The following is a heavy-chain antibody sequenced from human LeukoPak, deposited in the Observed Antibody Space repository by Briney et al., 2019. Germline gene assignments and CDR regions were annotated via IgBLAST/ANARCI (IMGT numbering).Heavy chain of an antibody. Sequence: GESLKISCKASGYTFTNYWIAWVHQMPGKGLEWMGIIYPGDSDTRYSPSFQDQVTISADKPISTAYLRWSSLKASDSAMYYCARHRENDGWYWFDPWGQGTLVTVTS. CDR2: IYPGDSDT. D-gene: IGHD6-19*01. CDR1: GYTFTNYW. J-gene: IGHJ5*02. CDR3: ARHRENDGWYWFDP. V-gene: IGHV5-51*07.